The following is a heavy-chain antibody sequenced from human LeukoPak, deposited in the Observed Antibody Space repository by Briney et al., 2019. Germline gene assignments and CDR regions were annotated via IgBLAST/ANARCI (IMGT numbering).Heavy chain of an antibody. CDR1: TFTFSSHW. D-gene: IGHD3-22*01. Sequence: PGGSLRLSCAASTFTFSSHWMHWVRQAPGRGLEWVAGLNPVGSDKYYVDSVKGRFTISRDNAKNSLYLQMNSLTAEDTALNYCARHYYDSSGYYSVNFFDYWGQGTLVTVSS. CDR2: LNPVGSDK. V-gene: IGHV3-7*03. J-gene: IGHJ4*02. CDR3: ARHYYDSSGYYSVNFFDY.